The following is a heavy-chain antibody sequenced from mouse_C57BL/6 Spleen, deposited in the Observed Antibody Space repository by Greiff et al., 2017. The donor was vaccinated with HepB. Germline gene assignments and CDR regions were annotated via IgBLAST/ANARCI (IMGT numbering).Heavy chain of an antibody. Sequence: QVQLKQPGAELVMPGASVKLSCKASGYTFTSYWMHWVKQRPGQGLEWIGEIDPSDSYTNYNQKFKGKSTLTVDKSSSTAYMQLSSLTSEDSAVYYCARWGNYYGFDYWGQGTTLTVSS. V-gene: IGHV1-69*01. D-gene: IGHD1-1*01. CDR3: ARWGNYYGFDY. J-gene: IGHJ2*01. CDR1: GYTFTSYW. CDR2: IDPSDSYT.